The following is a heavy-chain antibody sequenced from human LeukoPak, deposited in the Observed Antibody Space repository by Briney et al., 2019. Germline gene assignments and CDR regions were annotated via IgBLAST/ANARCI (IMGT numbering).Heavy chain of an antibody. V-gene: IGHV1-69*06. D-gene: IGHD1-1*01. CDR3: ASGNEESYYFDY. Sequence: SVKVSCKASGYTFTSYAMNWVRQAPGQGLEWMGGIIPIFGTANYAQKFQGRVTITADKSTSTAYMELSSLRSEDTAVYYCASGNEESYYFDYWGQGTLVTVSS. CDR1: GYTFTSYA. CDR2: IIPIFGTA. J-gene: IGHJ4*02.